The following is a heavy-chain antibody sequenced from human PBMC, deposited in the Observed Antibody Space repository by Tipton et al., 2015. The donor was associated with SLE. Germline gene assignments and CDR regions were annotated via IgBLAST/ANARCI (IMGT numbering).Heavy chain of an antibody. D-gene: IGHD3-10*01. V-gene: IGHV4-59*11. CDR3: ARVDGSGPDAFDI. CDR1: GGSISSHY. CDR2: ISYSGKT. Sequence: TLSLTCTVSGGSISSHYWSWIRQPPGKGLEWMGYISYSGKTNSHPPLKSRLTIAVDTSKNQFSLKLSSVTAADTAVYYCARVDGSGPDAFDIWGQGTMVTVFS. J-gene: IGHJ3*02.